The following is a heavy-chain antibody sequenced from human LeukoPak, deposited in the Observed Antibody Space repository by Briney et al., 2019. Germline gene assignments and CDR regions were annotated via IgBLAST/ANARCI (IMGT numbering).Heavy chain of an antibody. V-gene: IGHV3-74*01. D-gene: IGHD3-10*02. J-gene: IGHJ6*04. CDR2: INSDGSST. CDR3: AELGITMIGGV. Sequence: GGSLRLSCAASGFTFSSYWMHWVRQAPGKGLVWVSRINSDGSSTSYADSVKGRFTVSRDNAKNSLYLQMNSLGAEDTAVYYCAELGITMIGGVWGKGTTVTISS. CDR1: GFTFSSYW.